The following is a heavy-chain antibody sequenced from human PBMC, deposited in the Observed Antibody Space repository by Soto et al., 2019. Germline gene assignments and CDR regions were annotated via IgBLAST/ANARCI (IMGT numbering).Heavy chain of an antibody. Sequence: GGSLRLSCESSGFTFSRYAMSWVRQAPGQGLEWVSAISNTGGSTFYADSVKGPFTISTDTSNNKLYLQMSSLRAEHAAVYYCAKDPDYVSSVYYPDYWAEGSLVTFS. J-gene: IGHJ4*02. D-gene: IGHD3-22*01. CDR1: GFTFSRYA. CDR2: ISNTGGST. CDR3: AKDPDYVSSVYYPDY. V-gene: IGHV3-23*01.